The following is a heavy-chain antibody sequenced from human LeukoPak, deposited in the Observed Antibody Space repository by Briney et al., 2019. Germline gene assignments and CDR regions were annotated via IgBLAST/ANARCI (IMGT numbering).Heavy chain of an antibody. D-gene: IGHD3-16*02. Sequence: PPQTMSPTSPVSRPSISSNSWSWIRQPPGKGLEWIGYTYYSGTPNYNTTLKRQATISVKTPKNQFSLKLSSVTAADTAVYYCATEIAAAGYVWGSYRSPYVFDIWGQGTMVTVSS. CDR1: RPSISSNS. J-gene: IGHJ3*02. CDR3: ATEIAAAGYVWGSYRSPYVFDI. V-gene: IGHV4-59*01. CDR2: TYYSGTP.